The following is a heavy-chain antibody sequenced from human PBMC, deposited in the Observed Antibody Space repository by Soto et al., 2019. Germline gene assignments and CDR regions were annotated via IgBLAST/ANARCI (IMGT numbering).Heavy chain of an antibody. Sequence: QVQLVQSAAELKKPGASVNVSCMTSGYTFTTYDITWVRQAPGQGLEWMGWINGYSGTTDYAQKFQGRVTMTTDTSRGIAFMELTRLNFDDTGVYFCARKMSGWPKFDWWGQGTLVTVPS. V-gene: IGHV1-18*04. CDR2: INGYSGTT. J-gene: IGHJ4*02. CDR3: ARKMSGWPKFDW. D-gene: IGHD6-19*01. CDR1: GYTFTTYD.